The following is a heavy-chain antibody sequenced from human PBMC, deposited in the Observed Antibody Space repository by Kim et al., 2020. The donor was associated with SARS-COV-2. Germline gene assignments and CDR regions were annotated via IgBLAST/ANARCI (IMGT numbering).Heavy chain of an antibody. D-gene: IGHD4-17*01. Sequence: YADSVKGRFTISRDNSKNTLYLQMNSLRAEDTAVYYCSYYGDYGNWYFDLWGHGTLVTVSS. V-gene: IGHV3-53*01. CDR3: SYYGDYGNWYFDL. J-gene: IGHJ2*01.